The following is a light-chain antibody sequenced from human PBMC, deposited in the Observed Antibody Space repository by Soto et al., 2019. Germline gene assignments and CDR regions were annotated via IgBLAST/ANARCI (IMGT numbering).Light chain of an antibody. J-gene: IGLJ2*01. CDR2: DND. V-gene: IGLV1-51*01. Sequence: QSVLTQPPSVSAAPGKKVTISCSGSSPNIGKNYVSWYLHLPGTAPKFLLYDNDVRASGIPDRFSGSKSGTSATLGITGLQPGDEADYYCATWDSSLKAVVFGGGTQLTVL. CDR3: ATWDSSLKAVV. CDR1: SPNIGKNY.